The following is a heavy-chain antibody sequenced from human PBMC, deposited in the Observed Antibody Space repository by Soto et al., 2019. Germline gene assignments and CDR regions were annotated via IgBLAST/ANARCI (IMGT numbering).Heavy chain of an antibody. CDR2: INHSGST. Sequence: SETLSLTCAVYGGSFSGYYWSWIRQPPGKGLEWIGEINHSGSTNYNPSLKSRVTISVDTSKNQFSLKLSSVTAADTAVYYCAREWYYYEYYGMDVWGQGTTVTVSS. CDR3: AREWYYYEYYGMDV. D-gene: IGHD2-8*01. V-gene: IGHV4-34*01. CDR1: GGSFSGYY. J-gene: IGHJ6*02.